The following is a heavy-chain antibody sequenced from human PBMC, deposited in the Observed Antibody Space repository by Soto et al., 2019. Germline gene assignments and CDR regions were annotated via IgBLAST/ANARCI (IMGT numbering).Heavy chain of an antibody. V-gene: IGHV4-34*01. Sequence: SETLSLTCVVYGGSFSCHFWSWLSQPPGKGLEWIGVINHSGSTNYNPYLQSRVTISVDTSKNQFSLKLSSVTAADTAVYYCAGWAVGIMVFGVPKDSWGQGTLVTVS. CDR3: AGWAVGIMVFGVPKDS. D-gene: IGHD3-3*01. CDR2: INHSGST. CDR1: GGSFSCHF. J-gene: IGHJ4*02.